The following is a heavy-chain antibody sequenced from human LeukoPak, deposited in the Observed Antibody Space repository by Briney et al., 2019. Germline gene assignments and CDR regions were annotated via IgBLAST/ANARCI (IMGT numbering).Heavy chain of an antibody. Sequence: PGGSLRLSCAASGFTFDDYAMHWVRQAPGKGLEWVSGISWNSGSIGYADSVKGRFTISRDNAKNSLYLQMNSLRAEDTAVYSCARGHYGMDVWGKGTTVTVSS. CDR3: ARGHYGMDV. J-gene: IGHJ6*04. CDR2: ISWNSGSI. V-gene: IGHV3-9*01. CDR1: GFTFDDYA.